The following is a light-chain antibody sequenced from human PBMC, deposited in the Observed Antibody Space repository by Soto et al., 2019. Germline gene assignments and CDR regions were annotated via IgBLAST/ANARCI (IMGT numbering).Light chain of an antibody. J-gene: IGKJ2*01. V-gene: IGKV1-39*01. CDR2: TSG. CDR3: QQTYSTPYT. CDR1: QRITTY. Sequence: IQKTQSPSSLSTSLGDRVTITCRASQRITTYLNWYQQKPGNAPKLLITTSGTLQRGVPSRFSGSGSGTDFTLTITSLQREDFATYFCQQTYSTPYTFGQGTKLEIK.